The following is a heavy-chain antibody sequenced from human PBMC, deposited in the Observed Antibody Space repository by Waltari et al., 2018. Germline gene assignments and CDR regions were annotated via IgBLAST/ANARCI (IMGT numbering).Heavy chain of an antibody. V-gene: IGHV4-30-4*08. CDR3: VRGRYYYNSSGRGTSHWYFDL. J-gene: IGHJ2*01. D-gene: IGHD3-22*01. CDR1: GGSISSGDSY. CDR2: TDYIRNT. Sequence: QVQLQESGPGLVRPSQTLSLTCTVSGGSISSGDSYWSWIRQPPGKGLGWIGYTDYIRNTYYTPSLRSRVTISVYTSKNQFSLKLSSVTVADTAVYYCVRGRYYYNSSGRGTSHWYFDLWGRGTLVTVSS.